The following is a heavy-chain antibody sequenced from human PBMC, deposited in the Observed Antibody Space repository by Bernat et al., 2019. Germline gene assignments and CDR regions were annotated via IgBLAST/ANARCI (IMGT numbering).Heavy chain of an antibody. J-gene: IGHJ4*02. CDR2: TSYDGSNK. CDR3: ARGSGKNYGSTIDY. V-gene: IGHV3-30-3*01. CDR1: GFTFSSYA. D-gene: IGHD3-10*01. Sequence: QVQLMEFGGGVVQSGRSLRLSCPASGFTFSSYAMHWVRQAPGKGLEWVAVTSYDGSNKHSADSVKGRFTISRDNSKNTLYLQMNDLKPEDTAVYFCARGSGKNYGSTIDYWGQGTLVTVSS.